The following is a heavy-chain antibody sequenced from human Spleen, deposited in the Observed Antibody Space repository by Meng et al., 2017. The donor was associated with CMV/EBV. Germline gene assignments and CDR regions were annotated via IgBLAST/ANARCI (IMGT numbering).Heavy chain of an antibody. CDR2: ISSSGSTI. J-gene: IGHJ4*02. CDR1: GFTFSTYA. D-gene: IGHD1-14*01. V-gene: IGHV3-48*04. Sequence: GESLKISCAASGFTFSTYAIHWVRQAPGKGLEWVSYISSSGSTIYYADSVKGRFTISRDNAKNSLYLQMNSLKTEDTAVYHCTHSDTGTQIDSGYWGQGTLVTVSS. CDR3: THSDTGTQIDSGY.